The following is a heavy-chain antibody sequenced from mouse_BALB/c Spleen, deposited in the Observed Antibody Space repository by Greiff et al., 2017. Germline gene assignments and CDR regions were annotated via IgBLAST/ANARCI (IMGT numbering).Heavy chain of an antibody. CDR3: ARSATNGYAMDY. Sequence: EVQLVESGPELVKPGASVKMSCKASGYTFPSYVMHWVKQKPGQGLEWIGYINPYNDGTKYNEKFKGKATLTSDKSSSTAYMELSSLTSEDSAVYYCARSATNGYAMDYWGQGTSVTVSS. CDR2: INPYNDGT. V-gene: IGHV1-14*01. D-gene: IGHD1-1*01. J-gene: IGHJ4*01. CDR1: GYTFPSYV.